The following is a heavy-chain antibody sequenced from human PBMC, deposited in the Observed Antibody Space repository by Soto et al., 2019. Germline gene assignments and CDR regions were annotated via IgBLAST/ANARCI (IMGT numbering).Heavy chain of an antibody. V-gene: IGHV3-30*19. Sequence: QGQLVESVGGVVQPGTSLRVSCVGSGCTFMSYVIHWVRQAPGKGLEWVALTSYDGSDKYYDDAVRGRFTISRDNSRNTVDLQMDSLRLEDTALYYCARWGTTGGLDVWGQGTLVSVSS. J-gene: IGHJ1*01. CDR2: TSYDGSDK. D-gene: IGHD3-16*01. CDR3: ARWGTTGGLDV. CDR1: GCTFMSYV.